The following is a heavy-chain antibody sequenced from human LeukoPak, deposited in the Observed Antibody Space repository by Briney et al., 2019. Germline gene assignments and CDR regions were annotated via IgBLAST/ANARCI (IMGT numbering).Heavy chain of an antibody. CDR2: ISSSSSYI. V-gene: IGHV3-21*01. J-gene: IGHJ3*02. CDR1: GYTFSSYS. CDR3: ARSTSSTGGAFDI. Sequence: GGSLRLSCAASGYTFSSYSMNWVRQAPGKGLEWVSSISSSSSYIYYADSVKGRFTISRDNAKNSLYLQMNSLRAEDTAVYYCARSTSSTGGAFDIWGQGTMVTVSS. D-gene: IGHD6-13*01.